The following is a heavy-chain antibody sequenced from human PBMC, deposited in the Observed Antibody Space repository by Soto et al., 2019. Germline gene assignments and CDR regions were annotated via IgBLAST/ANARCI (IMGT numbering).Heavy chain of an antibody. V-gene: IGHV3-7*01. CDR2: LNQDEIEK. D-gene: IGHD2-21*02. CDR3: ARGQTWGADSGRYYFDS. Sequence: EVQLVESGGGLVQPGGSLRLSCAASGFTFSSYWMSWVRQVPGKGLEWVANLNQDEIEKFSLDSVKGRFTISRDNAKNSLYLQMNSLRADDTAVYYCARGQTWGADSGRYYFDSWGQGTLVTVSS. J-gene: IGHJ4*02. CDR1: GFTFSSYW.